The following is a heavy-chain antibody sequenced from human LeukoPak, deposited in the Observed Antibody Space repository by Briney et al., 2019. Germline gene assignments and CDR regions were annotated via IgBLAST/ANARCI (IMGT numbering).Heavy chain of an antibody. CDR1: GFTFSDYY. CDR3: ARVQPHYYDSSGYPPDY. CDR2: ISSSGSTI. V-gene: IGHV3-11*01. Sequence: PGGSLRLSCAASGFTFSDYYMSWIRQAPGKGLEWVSYISSSGSTIYYADSVKGRFTISRDNAKNSLYLQMNSLRAEDTAVYYCARVQPHYYDSSGYPPDYWGQETLVTVSS. D-gene: IGHD3-22*01. J-gene: IGHJ4*02.